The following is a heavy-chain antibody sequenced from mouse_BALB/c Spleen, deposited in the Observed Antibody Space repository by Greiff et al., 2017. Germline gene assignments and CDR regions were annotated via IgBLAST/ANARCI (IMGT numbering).Heavy chain of an antibody. Sequence: EVQLQESGGGLVQPGGSRKLSCAASGFTFSSFGMHWVRQAPEKGLEWVAYISSGSSTIYYADTVKGRFTISRDNPKNTLFLQMTSLRSEDTAMYYCAKEGGYGNYRYYYAMDYWGQGTSVTVSS. CDR2: ISSGSSTI. J-gene: IGHJ4*01. D-gene: IGHD2-1*01. CDR3: AKEGGYGNYRYYYAMDY. CDR1: GFTFSSFG. V-gene: IGHV5-17*02.